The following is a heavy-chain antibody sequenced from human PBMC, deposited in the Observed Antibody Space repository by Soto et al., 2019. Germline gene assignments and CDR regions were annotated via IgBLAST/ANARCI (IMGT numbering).Heavy chain of an antibody. CDR1: GFKIENYA. CDR3: AKDRASYYYDSSGYYPLFDY. V-gene: IGHV3-23*01. J-gene: IGHJ4*02. CDR2: ISATGGST. D-gene: IGHD3-22*01. Sequence: GPHRLPSTASGFKIENYAMNCVRQDTGKGLEWVATISATGGSTYYADSVKGRFTISRDNSKNTLYLQMNGLRVEDTAVYYCAKDRASYYYDSSGYYPLFDYWGQGTLVTVSS.